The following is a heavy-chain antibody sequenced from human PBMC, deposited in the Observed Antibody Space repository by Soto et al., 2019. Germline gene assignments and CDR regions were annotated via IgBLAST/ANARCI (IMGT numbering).Heavy chain of an antibody. Sequence: GGSLRLSCAASGFTFSSYSMNWVRQAPGKGLEWVSSISSSSSYIYYADSVKGRFTISRDNAKNSLYLQMNSLRAEDTAVYYCARSSGSAITSDFQHWGQGTLVTVSS. CDR1: GFTFSSYS. J-gene: IGHJ1*01. CDR3: ARSSGSAITSDFQH. D-gene: IGHD3-22*01. V-gene: IGHV3-21*01. CDR2: ISSSSSYI.